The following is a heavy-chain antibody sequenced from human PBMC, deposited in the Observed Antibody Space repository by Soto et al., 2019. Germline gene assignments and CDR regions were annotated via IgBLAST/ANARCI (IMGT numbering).Heavy chain of an antibody. CDR3: ATLLGSHQHYYFGIDV. CDR1: GYSMTSGGYY. V-gene: IGHV4-31*03. J-gene: IGHJ6*02. Sequence: QMQLQESGPELVKPSQTLSLICTVSGYSMTSGGYYWSWIRHLPGKGLEWIGYIYYSGGTQVNPSLKRRFSMSVDTSKNQFSLRLSSVTAADTAVYYCATLLGSHQHYYFGIDVWGQGTTVTVSS. CDR2: IYYSGGT. D-gene: IGHD2-2*01.